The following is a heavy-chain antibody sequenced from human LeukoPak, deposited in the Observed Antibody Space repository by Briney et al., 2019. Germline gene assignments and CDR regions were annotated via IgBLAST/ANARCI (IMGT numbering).Heavy chain of an antibody. CDR1: GYSFTSYW. J-gene: IGHJ4*02. CDR2: IYPGDSDT. V-gene: IGHV5-51*01. Sequence: GESLTISCKGSGYSFTSYWIGWVRQMPGKGLEWMGIIYPGDSDTTYSPSFQGQVTFSADKSISTAYLQWGSLKASDTAIYYCARGRTTVVSRDFDYWGQGTLVTVSS. CDR3: ARGRTTVVSRDFDY. D-gene: IGHD4-23*01.